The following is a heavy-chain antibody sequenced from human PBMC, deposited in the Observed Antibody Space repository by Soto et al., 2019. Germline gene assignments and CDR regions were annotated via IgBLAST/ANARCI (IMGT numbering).Heavy chain of an antibody. CDR2: IKQDGSEK. V-gene: IGHV3-7*01. J-gene: IGHJ4*02. CDR3: ARTKEYSSSSPFDY. CDR1: GFTFSSYW. Sequence: GGSLRLSCAASGFTFSSYWMSWVRQAPGKGLEWVANIKQDGSEKYYVDSVKGRFTISRDNAKNSLYLQMNSLRAEDTAVYYCARTKEYSSSSPFDYWGQGTLVTVSS. D-gene: IGHD6-6*01.